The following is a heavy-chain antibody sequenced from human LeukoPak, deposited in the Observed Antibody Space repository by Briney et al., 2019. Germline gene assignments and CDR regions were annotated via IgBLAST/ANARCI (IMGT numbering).Heavy chain of an antibody. CDR2: INTDNGKT. J-gene: IGHJ4*02. CDR3: ARDLILVQHSSSSTMGY. D-gene: IGHD6-13*01. CDR1: GYTFTSYA. Sequence: GASVKVSCKASGYTFTSYAMHWVRQAPGQRLEWMGWINTDNGKTKYSQKVQGRVTITRDTSASTAYMELSSLRSEDTAVYYCARDLILVQHSSSSTMGYWGQGTLVTVSS. V-gene: IGHV1-3*04.